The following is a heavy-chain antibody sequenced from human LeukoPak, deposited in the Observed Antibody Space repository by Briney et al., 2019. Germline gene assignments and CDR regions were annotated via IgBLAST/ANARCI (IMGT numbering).Heavy chain of an antibody. V-gene: IGHV5-51*01. CDR3: VRLGGGAGAGYEGRGDFDY. CDR2: IYPGDSDR. J-gene: IGHJ4*02. D-gene: IGHD3-10*01. Sequence: GESLKISCKGSGYSFTTNWIGWVRQMPGKGLEWVGIIYPGDSDRRHSPSFQGQVTISADKSISTAYLQWNSLKASDTATYYCVRLGGGAGAGYEGRGDFDYWGQGTLVTVSS. CDR1: GYSFTTNW.